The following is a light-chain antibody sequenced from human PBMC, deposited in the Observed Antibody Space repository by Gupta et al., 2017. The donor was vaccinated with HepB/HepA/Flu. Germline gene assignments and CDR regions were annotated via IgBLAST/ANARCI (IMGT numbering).Light chain of an antibody. V-gene: IGLV3-10*01. CDR3: YSSDSSGDHRV. J-gene: IGLJ3*02. CDR1: AFPIRN. CDR2: EES. Sequence: SYELTQPTSVPVFPGQTARTPCPGDAFPIRNAYWYQQKSGQAPLLVIYEESKRPSGIPGRFSGSSSGTMATLTLSGAQVDDEADYYCYSSDSSGDHRVFGGGTKLTVL.